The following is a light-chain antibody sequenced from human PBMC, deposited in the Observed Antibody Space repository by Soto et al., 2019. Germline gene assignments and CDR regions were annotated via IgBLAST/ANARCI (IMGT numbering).Light chain of an antibody. CDR1: QSVSSSQ. CDR2: GAS. CDR3: QQYGSSLWT. J-gene: IGKJ1*01. V-gene: IGKV3-20*01. Sequence: EVVMTQSPATLSVSPGERATLSCRASQSVSSSQLAWYQQKPGQAPRLLIYGASSRATGIPDRFSGSGSGTDFTLTISRLEPEDFAVYYCQQYGSSLWTFGQGTKVDIK.